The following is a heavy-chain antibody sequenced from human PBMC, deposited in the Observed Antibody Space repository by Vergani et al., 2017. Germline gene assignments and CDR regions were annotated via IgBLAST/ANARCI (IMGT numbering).Heavy chain of an antibody. D-gene: IGHD6-13*01. CDR1: GGSISSSCYY. V-gene: IGHV4-39*02. CDR2: IYYSGST. Sequence: QLQLQESGPGLVKPSETLSLTCTVSGGSISSSCYYWGWIRQPPGKGLEWIGSIYYSGSTYYNPSLKSRVTISVDTSKNQFSLKLSSVTAADTAVYYCAREKGMYSSSWYIDYWGQGTLVTVSS. CDR3: AREKGMYSSSWYIDY. J-gene: IGHJ4*02.